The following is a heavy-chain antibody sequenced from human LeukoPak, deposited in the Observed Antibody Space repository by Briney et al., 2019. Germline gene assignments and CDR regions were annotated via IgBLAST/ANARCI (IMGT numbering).Heavy chain of an antibody. CDR1: GFTFSSYA. CDR3: FGLRRYCSSTSCDNDY. V-gene: IGHV3-23*01. D-gene: IGHD2-2*01. J-gene: IGHJ4*02. Sequence: GGSLRLSCAASGFTFSSYAMSWGREAPGKGLDWVSAISGSGGSTYYADSVKGRFTISRDNSKNTLYLQMNSLRAEDTAVYYCFGLRRYCSSTSCDNDYWGQGTLVTVSS. CDR2: ISGSGGST.